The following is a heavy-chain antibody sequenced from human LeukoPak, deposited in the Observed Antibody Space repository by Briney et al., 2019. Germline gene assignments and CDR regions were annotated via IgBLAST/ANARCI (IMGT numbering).Heavy chain of an antibody. CDR3: ARGATDVYFDY. CDR2: ISYDGSNK. V-gene: IGHV3-30*03. CDR1: GLTFSSYG. Sequence: GGSLRLSCAASGLTFSSYGMHWVRQAPGKGLEWVAVISYDGSNKYYADSVKGRFTISRDNSKNTLYLQMNSLRAEDTAVYYCARGATDVYFDYWGQGTLVTVSS. J-gene: IGHJ4*02.